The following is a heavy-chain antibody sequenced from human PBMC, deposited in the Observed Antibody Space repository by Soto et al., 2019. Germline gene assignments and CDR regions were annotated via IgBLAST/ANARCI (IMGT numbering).Heavy chain of an antibody. CDR2: INPSGGST. D-gene: IGHD3-22*01. J-gene: IGHJ4*02. V-gene: IGHV1-46*01. CDR3: ARFSSGYYYDY. CDR1: GYTFTSYY. Sequence: VQLVQSGAEVKKPGASVKVSCKASGYTFTSYYMYWVRQAPGQGLEWMGIINPSGGSTSYAQKFQGRVTMTRDTSTSTVYMELSSLRSEDTAVYYCARFSSGYYYDYWGQGTLVTVSS.